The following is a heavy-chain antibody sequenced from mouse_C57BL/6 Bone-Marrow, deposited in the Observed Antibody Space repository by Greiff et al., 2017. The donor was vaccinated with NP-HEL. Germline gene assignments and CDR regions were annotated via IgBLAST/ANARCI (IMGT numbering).Heavy chain of an antibody. CDR1: GFTFSSYT. CDR3: ARQIRDAMDY. Sequence: EVHLVESGGGLVKPGGSLKLSCAASGFTFSSYTMSWVRQTPEKRLEWVATISGGGGNTYYPDSVKGRFTISRDNAKNTLYLQMSSLRSEDTALYYCARQIRDAMDYWGQGTSVTVSS. CDR2: ISGGGGNT. J-gene: IGHJ4*01. V-gene: IGHV5-9*01.